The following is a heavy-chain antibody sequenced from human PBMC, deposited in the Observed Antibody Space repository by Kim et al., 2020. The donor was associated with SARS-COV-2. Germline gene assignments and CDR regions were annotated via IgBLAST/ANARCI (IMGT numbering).Heavy chain of an antibody. CDR3: ARGGYCEQQLKCRYNWFDP. V-gene: IGHV3-7*01. CDR1: GFTFSSYW. Sequence: GGSLRLSCAASGFTFSSYWMSWVRQAPGKGLEWVANIKQDGSEKYYVDSVKGRFTISRDNAKNSLYLQMNSLRAEDTAVYYCARGGYCEQQLKCRYNWFDPWGQGTLVTVSS. J-gene: IGHJ5*02. CDR2: IKQDGSEK. D-gene: IGHD6-13*01.